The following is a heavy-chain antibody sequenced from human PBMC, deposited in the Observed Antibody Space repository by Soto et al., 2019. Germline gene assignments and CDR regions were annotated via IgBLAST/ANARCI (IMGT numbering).Heavy chain of an antibody. D-gene: IGHD6-19*01. CDR2: INPNSGGT. V-gene: IGHV1-2*04. J-gene: IGHJ3*02. CDR3: ARARQWLHPNDAFYS. Sequence: ASVKVSCKASGYTFTGYYMHWVRQAPGRGLEWMVCINPNSGGTNYAQKFQGWVTMTRDTSISTAYMELSRLRSDDTAVYYCARARQWLHPNDAFYSRGQGTMVTVS. CDR1: GYTFTGYY.